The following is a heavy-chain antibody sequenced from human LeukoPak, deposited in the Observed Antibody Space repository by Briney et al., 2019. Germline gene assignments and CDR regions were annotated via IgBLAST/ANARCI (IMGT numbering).Heavy chain of an antibody. J-gene: IGHJ4*02. D-gene: IGHD3-9*01. CDR3: ARDLPYYDILTGSGVFDY. V-gene: IGHV1-69*04. Sequence: GASVKVSCKASGGTFSSYAISWVRQAPGQGLEWMGRIIPIFGIANYAQKFQGRVTITADKSTSTAYMELSSLRSEDTAVYYRARDLPYYDILTGSGVFDYWGQGTLVTVSS. CDR1: GGTFSSYA. CDR2: IIPIFGIA.